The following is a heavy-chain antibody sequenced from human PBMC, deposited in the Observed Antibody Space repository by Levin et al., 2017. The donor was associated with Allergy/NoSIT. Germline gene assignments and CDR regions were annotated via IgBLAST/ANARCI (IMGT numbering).Heavy chain of an antibody. CDR2: MNRNSGNT. V-gene: IGHV1-8*01. CDR1: GYTFTSFD. CDR3: ARAVYYYDSSGYWKNRFDP. Sequence: GASVKVSCKASGYTFTSFDVNWVRQATGQGLEWMGWMNRNSGNTAYAQKFQGRVTMTRNTSISTAYMELSSLRSEDTAVYYCARAVYYYDSSGYWKNRFDPWGQGTLVTVSS. D-gene: IGHD3-22*01. J-gene: IGHJ5*02.